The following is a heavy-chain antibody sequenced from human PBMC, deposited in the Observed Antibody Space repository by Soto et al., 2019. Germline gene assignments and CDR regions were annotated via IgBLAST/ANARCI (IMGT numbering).Heavy chain of an antibody. Sequence: QVQLVESGGGVVQPGRSLRLSCAASGFTFSRNGMHWVRQAPGKGLEWVAVISYDGSNKYYAASVKGRFTISRDNSKNTLYLQMSSPRGDDTAVYYCAKSRAYDFWSGYDYWGQGTLVTVSS. CDR2: ISYDGSNK. CDR1: GFTFSRNG. J-gene: IGHJ4*02. V-gene: IGHV3-30*18. D-gene: IGHD3-3*01. CDR3: AKSRAYDFWSGYDY.